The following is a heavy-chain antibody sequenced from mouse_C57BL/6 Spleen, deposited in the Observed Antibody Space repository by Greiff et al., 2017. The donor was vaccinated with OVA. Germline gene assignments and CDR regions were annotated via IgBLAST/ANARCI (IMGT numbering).Heavy chain of an antibody. Sequence: LVESGAELVRPGTSVKVSCKASGYAFTNYLIEWVKQRPGQGLEWIGVINPGSGGTNYNEKFKGKATLTADKSSSTAYMQLSSLTSEDSAVYFCAHYDDGGGFAYWGQGTLVTVSA. D-gene: IGHD2-3*01. J-gene: IGHJ3*01. CDR3: AHYDDGGGFAY. CDR1: GYAFTNYL. CDR2: INPGSGGT. V-gene: IGHV1-54*01.